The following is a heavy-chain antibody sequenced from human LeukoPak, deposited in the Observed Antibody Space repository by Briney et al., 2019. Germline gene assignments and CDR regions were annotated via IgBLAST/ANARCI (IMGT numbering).Heavy chain of an antibody. J-gene: IGHJ6*03. D-gene: IGHD6-13*01. CDR1: GFTLSSYY. Sequence: KSGGSLRLSCVVSGFTLSSYYMNWVRQAPGKGLEWVSSISSSRSYIYYADSVKGRFTISRDNAKNSLYLQMNSLRAEDTAVYYCAKNHPYSSSWYSEYFHYYYYYMDVWGKGTTVTISS. CDR3: AKNHPYSSSWYSEYFHYYYYYMDV. V-gene: IGHV3-21*04. CDR2: ISSSRSYI.